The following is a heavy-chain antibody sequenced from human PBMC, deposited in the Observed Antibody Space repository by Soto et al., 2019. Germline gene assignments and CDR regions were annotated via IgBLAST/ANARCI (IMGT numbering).Heavy chain of an antibody. D-gene: IGHD4-17*01. V-gene: IGHV3-21*01. CDR2: ISSSSSYI. Sequence: GGSLRLSCAASGFTFSSYSMNWVRQAPGKGLEWVSSISSSSSYIYYADSVKGRFTISRDNAKNSLYLQMNSLRAEDTAVYYCARDQGPDYGADAFDIWGQGTMVTVS. CDR1: GFTFSSYS. CDR3: ARDQGPDYGADAFDI. J-gene: IGHJ3*02.